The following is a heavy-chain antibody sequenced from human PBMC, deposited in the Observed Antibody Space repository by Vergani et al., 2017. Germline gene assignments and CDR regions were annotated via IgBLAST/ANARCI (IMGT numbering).Heavy chain of an antibody. J-gene: IGHJ6*03. CDR1: GFSLSTSGAG. Sequence: QITLKESGPTLVKPTQTLTLTCTFSGFSLSTSGAGVGWIRQPPGKALEWLALIYWNDDKRYSPSLKSRLTITKDTSKNQVVLTMTNMDPVDTATYYCAHKGGYYYYYYMDVWGKGTTVTVSS. D-gene: IGHD3-16*01. CDR2: IYWNDDK. CDR3: AHKGGYYYYYYMDV. V-gene: IGHV2-5*01.